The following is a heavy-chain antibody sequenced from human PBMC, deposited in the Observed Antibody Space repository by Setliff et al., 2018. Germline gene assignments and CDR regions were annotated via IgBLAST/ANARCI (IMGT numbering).Heavy chain of an antibody. J-gene: IGHJ4*02. CDR2: ISSSSSTI. D-gene: IGHD3-3*01. V-gene: IGHV3-48*01. CDR1: GFTFSSYS. Sequence: PGGSLRLSCAASGFTFSSYSMNWVRQAPGKGLEWVSYISSSSSTIYYADSVKGRFTISRDNAKNSLYLQMNSLRPEDTAVYYCARDQGKYYDFWSGPPYFDYWGQGTLVTVSS. CDR3: ARDQGKYYDFWSGPPYFDY.